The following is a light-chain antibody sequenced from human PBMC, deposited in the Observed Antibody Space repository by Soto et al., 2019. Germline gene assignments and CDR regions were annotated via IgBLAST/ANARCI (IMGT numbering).Light chain of an antibody. CDR1: SSDVGGYNY. Sequence: QSALTQPACVSWSPGQSITISCTGTSSDVGGYNYVSWYQQHPGKAPKLMIYEVSNRPSGVSNRFSGSKSGNTASLTISGLQAEDEADYYCSSYTSSSTPYVFGTGTKVTVL. CDR2: EVS. J-gene: IGLJ1*01. V-gene: IGLV2-14*01. CDR3: SSYTSSSTPYV.